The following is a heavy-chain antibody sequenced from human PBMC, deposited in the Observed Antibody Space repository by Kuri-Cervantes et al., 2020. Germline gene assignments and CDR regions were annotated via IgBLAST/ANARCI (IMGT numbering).Heavy chain of an antibody. CDR3: AAAEVGIVVVPAATQFDY. J-gene: IGHJ4*02. Sequence: SVKVSCKASGYTFTGYYMHWVRQAPGQGLEWIGWIVVGSGNTNYAQKFQERVTITRDMSTSTAYMELSSLRSEDTAVYYCAAAEVGIVVVPAATQFDYWGQGTLVTVSS. CDR2: IVVGSGNT. D-gene: IGHD2-2*01. CDR1: GYTFTGYY. V-gene: IGHV1-58*02.